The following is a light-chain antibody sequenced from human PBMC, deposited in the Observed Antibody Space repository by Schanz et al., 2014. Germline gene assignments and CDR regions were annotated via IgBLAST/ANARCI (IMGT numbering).Light chain of an antibody. CDR3: QQTYNTPWT. V-gene: IGKV1-39*01. Sequence: DIQMTQSPSSLSASVGDRVTLTCRASQRIGNYLNWYQQKPGKAPKLLIYAASSLQSGVPSRFSGSGSGTDFTLTISSLQPEDFATYYCQQTYNTPWTFGQGTKVEIK. CDR1: QRIGNY. J-gene: IGKJ1*01. CDR2: AAS.